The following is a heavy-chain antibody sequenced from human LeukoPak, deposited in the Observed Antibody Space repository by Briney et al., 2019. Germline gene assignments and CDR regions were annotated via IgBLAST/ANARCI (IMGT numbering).Heavy chain of an antibody. Sequence: VASVKVSCKASGGTFSSYAISWVRQAPGQGLEWMGGIIPIFGTANYAQKFQGRVTITTDESTSTAYMELSSLRSEDTAVYYCARCGSYQGECYFDYWGQGTLVTVSS. D-gene: IGHD1-26*01. CDR2: IIPIFGTA. J-gene: IGHJ4*02. CDR1: GGTFSSYA. V-gene: IGHV1-69*05. CDR3: ARCGSYQGECYFDY.